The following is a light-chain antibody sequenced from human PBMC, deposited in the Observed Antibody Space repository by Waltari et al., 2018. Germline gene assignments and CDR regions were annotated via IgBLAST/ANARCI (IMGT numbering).Light chain of an antibody. CDR3: QKYESLPAT. J-gene: IGKJ1*01. V-gene: IGKV3-20*01. Sequence: IVLTLSTGTQSLSLGERAILSCRASQSVGRSLAWYQQKPGQAPRLLIYGASNRATGIPDRFSGSGFATDFSLTISRLEPEDFAVYYCQKYESLPATFGQGTKVEIK. CDR1: QSVGRS. CDR2: GAS.